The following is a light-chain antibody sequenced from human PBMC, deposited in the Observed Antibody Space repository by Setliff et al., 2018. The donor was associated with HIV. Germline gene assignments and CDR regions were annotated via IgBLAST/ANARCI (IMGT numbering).Light chain of an antibody. J-gene: IGLJ1*01. CDR2: EVT. Sequence: SVLTQPPSASGSPGQSVTISCTGTSSDVGGYNYVSWYQQHPGKAPKLMIYEVTKRPSGVPDRFSGSKSGNTASLTVSGLQAEDEADYYCNSKTGDSIYVFGSGTKVTVL. CDR3: NSKTGDSIYV. CDR1: SSDVGGYNY. V-gene: IGLV2-8*01.